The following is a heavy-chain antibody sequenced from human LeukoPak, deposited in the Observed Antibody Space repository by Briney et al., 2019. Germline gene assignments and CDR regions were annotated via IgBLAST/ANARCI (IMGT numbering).Heavy chain of an antibody. CDR2: ISGSGGST. Sequence: GGSLRLSCAASGFTFSSYAMSWVRQAPGKGLEWVSAISGSGGSTYYADSVKGRFTISRDNSKNTLYLQMNSLRAEDTAVYYCAKVAMRVVVIMGYFDYWGQGTPVTVSS. CDR3: AKVAMRVVVIMGYFDY. CDR1: GFTFSSYA. D-gene: IGHD3-22*01. V-gene: IGHV3-23*01. J-gene: IGHJ4*02.